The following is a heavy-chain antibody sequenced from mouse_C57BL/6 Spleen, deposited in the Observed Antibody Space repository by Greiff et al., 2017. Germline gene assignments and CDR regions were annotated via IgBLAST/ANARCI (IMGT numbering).Heavy chain of an antibody. CDR3: ANGGYYGSSSDAMDY. J-gene: IGHJ4*01. D-gene: IGHD1-1*01. Sequence: VQLQKSGPELVKPGDSVKISCKASGYSFTGYFMNWVMQSHGKSLEWIGRINPYNGDTFYNQKFKGKATLTVDKSSSTAHMELRSLTSEDSAVYYCANGGYYGSSSDAMDYWGQGTSVTVSS. CDR2: INPYNGDT. V-gene: IGHV1-20*01. CDR1: GYSFTGYF.